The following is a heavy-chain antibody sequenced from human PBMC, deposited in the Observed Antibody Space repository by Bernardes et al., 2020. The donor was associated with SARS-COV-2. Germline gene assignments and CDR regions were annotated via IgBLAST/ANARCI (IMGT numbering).Heavy chain of an antibody. CDR3: ARDRTRLFEWVLPYNWFDP. Sequence: ASVKVSCKASGYTFTSHVIIWVRQARGQGLKWMGWISACNGSTNYAQKLQGRVTMTTDTSTSTAYMELRSLRSDDPAVYYCARDRTRLFEWVLPYNWFDPWGQGTLVTVSS. D-gene: IGHD3-3*01. CDR1: GYTFTSHV. V-gene: IGHV1-18*01. J-gene: IGHJ5*02. CDR2: ISACNGST.